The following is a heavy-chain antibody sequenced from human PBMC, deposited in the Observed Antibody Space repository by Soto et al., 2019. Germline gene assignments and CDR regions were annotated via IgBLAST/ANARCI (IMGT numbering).Heavy chain of an antibody. V-gene: IGHV3-48*02. J-gene: IGHJ5*02. CDR3: ARPSSGWENWFDP. CDR2: ISSSSTTK. CDR1: GFTFNSYS. D-gene: IGHD6-19*01. Sequence: EVQLVESGGGLVQPGGSLRLSCAASGFTFNSYSMNWVRQAPGKGLEWVAYISSSSTTKYYTDSVKGRFTISRDNAKNSVYLQMNSLRDDDTAVYYRARPSSGWENWFDPWGQGTLVTVSS.